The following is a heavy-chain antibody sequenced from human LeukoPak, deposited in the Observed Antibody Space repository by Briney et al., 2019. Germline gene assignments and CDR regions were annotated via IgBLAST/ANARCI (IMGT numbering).Heavy chain of an antibody. J-gene: IGHJ4*02. CDR1: GFTFSGSA. Sequence: AGGSLRLSCAASGFTFSGSAMHWVRQASGKGLEWIGRIRSKANNYATAYTASVKGRFTISRDVSKNTAYLQMNSLKTEDTAVYYCTVPGYSSSFDYWGQGTLVTVSS. CDR2: IRSKANNYAT. V-gene: IGHV3-73*01. D-gene: IGHD6-6*01. CDR3: TVPGYSSSFDY.